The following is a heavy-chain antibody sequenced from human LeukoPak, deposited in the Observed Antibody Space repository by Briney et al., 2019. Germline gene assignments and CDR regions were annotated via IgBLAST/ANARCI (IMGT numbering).Heavy chain of an antibody. CDR3: VKFMVGATYYYYYGMDV. J-gene: IGHJ6*02. V-gene: IGHV3-64D*09. CDR2: ISSNGGST. Sequence: GGSLRLSCSASGFTFSSYAMHWVRQAPGKGLGYVSAISSNGGSTYYADSVKGRFTISRDNSKNTLYLQMSSLRAEDTAVYYCVKFMVGATYYYYYGMDVWGQGTTVTVSS. D-gene: IGHD1-26*01. CDR1: GFTFSSYA.